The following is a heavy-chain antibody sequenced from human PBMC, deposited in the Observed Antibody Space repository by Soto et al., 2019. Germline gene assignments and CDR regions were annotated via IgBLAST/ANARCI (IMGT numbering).Heavy chain of an antibody. CDR2: ISVSSDFI. Sequence: EVQLVESGGVLVKPGGSLRLSCAASGFTFSTYSMNWVRQAPGKGLEWVSSISVSSDFIFYADSLKGRFTISRDNAKNSLYLQMNSLRTEDTAVYYCARAMPVCCGCDPYWGQGTLVTVSS. V-gene: IGHV3-21*01. J-gene: IGHJ4*02. CDR3: ARAMPVCCGCDPY. CDR1: GFTFSTYS. D-gene: IGHD5-12*01.